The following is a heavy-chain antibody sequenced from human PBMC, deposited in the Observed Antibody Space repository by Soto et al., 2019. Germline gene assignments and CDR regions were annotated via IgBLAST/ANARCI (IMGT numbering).Heavy chain of an antibody. Sequence: SVKVSCKASGGTFSSYAISWVRQAPGQGLGWMGGIIPIFGTANYAQKFQGRVTITADESTSTAYMELSSLRSEDTAVYYCARGMRYGDRDYYYYYGMDVCGQGTTVTVSS. D-gene: IGHD4-17*01. CDR1: GGTFSSYA. CDR2: IIPIFGTA. V-gene: IGHV1-69*13. CDR3: ARGMRYGDRDYYYYYGMDV. J-gene: IGHJ6*02.